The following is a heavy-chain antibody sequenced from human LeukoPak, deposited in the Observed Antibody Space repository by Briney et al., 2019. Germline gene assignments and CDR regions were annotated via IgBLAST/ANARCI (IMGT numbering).Heavy chain of an antibody. CDR2: TAGADDVI. CDR1: GGSISSNN. Sequence: ETLSLTCGVSGGSISSNNWWSWVRQAPEKRLEWVAVTAGADDVIQYADSVKGRFTISTDNSKNTVYLQMNSLRAEDTALYFCANYIQRPPGMDVWGQGTMVTVSS. J-gene: IGHJ6*02. V-gene: IGHV3-23*01. D-gene: IGHD2-15*01. CDR3: ANYIQRPPGMDV.